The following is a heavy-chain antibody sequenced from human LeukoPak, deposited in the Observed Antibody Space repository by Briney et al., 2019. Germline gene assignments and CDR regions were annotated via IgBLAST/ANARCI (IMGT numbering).Heavy chain of an antibody. CDR3: ARIEDVTRGYNHAYYFDY. V-gene: IGHV4-34*10. D-gene: IGHD5-18*01. CDR1: GGSFSDYY. Sequence: SETLSLTCAVYGGSFSDYYWGWIRQPPGKGLEWIGNIFHNGNTYYNPSLKSRVTMSIGTSKKQFSLKLRTATAADTAVYYCARIEDVTRGYNHAYYFDYWGQGTLVTVSS. CDR2: IFHNGNT. J-gene: IGHJ4*02.